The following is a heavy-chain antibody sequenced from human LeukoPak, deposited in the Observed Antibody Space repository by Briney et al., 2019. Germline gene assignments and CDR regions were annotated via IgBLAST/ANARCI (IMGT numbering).Heavy chain of an antibody. CDR2: ISGSGGST. V-gene: IGHV3-23*01. CDR1: GFTFSSYG. D-gene: IGHD3-10*01. CDR3: AKGGMVRGVSYY. J-gene: IGHJ4*02. Sequence: GGSLRLSCAASGFTFSSYGMSWVRQAPGKGLEWVSAISGSGGSTYYADSVKGRFTISRDNSKNTLYLQMNSLRAEDTAVYYCAKGGMVRGVSYYWGQGALVTVSS.